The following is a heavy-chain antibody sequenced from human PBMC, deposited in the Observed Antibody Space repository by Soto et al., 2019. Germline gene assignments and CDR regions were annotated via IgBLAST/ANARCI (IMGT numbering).Heavy chain of an antibody. V-gene: IGHV3-74*01. J-gene: IGHJ6*02. Sequence: QLVESGGGLVKPGGSLRLSCAASGFTLNNYWMHWVRQAPGMGLVWVSRINGDATSTSYADSVKGRFTISRDNARNTLYLQMNSLRAEDTALYYCARGDIAAETFFYYYGMDLWGQGTTVTVS. CDR2: INGDATST. CDR3: ARGDIAAETFFYYYGMDL. D-gene: IGHD6-13*01. CDR1: GFTLNNYW.